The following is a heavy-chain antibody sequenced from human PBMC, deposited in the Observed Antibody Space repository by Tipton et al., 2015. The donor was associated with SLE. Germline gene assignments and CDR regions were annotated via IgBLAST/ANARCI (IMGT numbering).Heavy chain of an antibody. D-gene: IGHD2-8*01. CDR2: INHSGST. V-gene: IGHV4-34*01. Sequence: LRLSCAVYGGSFSGYYWSWIRQPPGKGLEWIGEINHSGSTNYNPSLKSRVTISVDTSKNQFSLQLTSVTAADTAIYYCARESFTNDFYYYMDVWGKGTTVTVSS. CDR3: ARESFTNDFYYYMDV. J-gene: IGHJ6*03. CDR1: GGSFSGYY.